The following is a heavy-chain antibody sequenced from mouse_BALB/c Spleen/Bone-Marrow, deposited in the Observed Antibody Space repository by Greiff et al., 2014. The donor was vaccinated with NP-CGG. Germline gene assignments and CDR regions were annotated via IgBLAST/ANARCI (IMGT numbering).Heavy chain of an antibody. CDR2: IYPGTGTT. D-gene: IGHD1-3*01. CDR3: TRADNRSMGY. V-gene: IGHV1S132*01. J-gene: IGHJ4*01. Sequence: QVQLQQSGAELVRPGTSVKLSCKTSGYIFTSYWIHWVKQRSGRGLEWIARIYPGTGTTYYNEKFKGKATLTADKSSSTAYMQLSSLKSEDSAVYFCTRADNRSMGYWGQGTSVTVSS. CDR1: GYIFTSYW.